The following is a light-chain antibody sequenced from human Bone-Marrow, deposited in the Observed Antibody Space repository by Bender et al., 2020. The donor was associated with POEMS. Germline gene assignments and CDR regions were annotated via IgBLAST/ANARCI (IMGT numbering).Light chain of an antibody. CDR1: GGSIATNY. Sequence: NFMLTQPPSVSESPGETVTISCTGSGGSIATNYVQWFQQRPGSAPLTIIFEDDQRPSGVPDRFSGSIDSSSNSASLTIFGLKPEDEADYYCHSYDNDGRVFGGGTRLTVL. J-gene: IGLJ3*02. CDR3: HSYDNDGRV. V-gene: IGLV6-57*02. CDR2: EDD.